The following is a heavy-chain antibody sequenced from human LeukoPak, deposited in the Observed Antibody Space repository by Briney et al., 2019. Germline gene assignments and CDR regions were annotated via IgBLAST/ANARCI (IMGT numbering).Heavy chain of an antibody. CDR3: ARQSYGSGSFNDY. CDR1: GYSFTSYW. J-gene: IGHJ4*02. D-gene: IGHD3-10*01. CDR2: IYPGDSDT. V-gene: IGHV5-51*01. Sequence: HGEPLKISSKGSGYSFTSYWSVEVRELPGTGLKWMGIIYPGDSDTRYSPSFQGQVTISADKSISTAYLQWSSLKASDTAMYYCARQSYGSGSFNDYWGQGTLVTVS.